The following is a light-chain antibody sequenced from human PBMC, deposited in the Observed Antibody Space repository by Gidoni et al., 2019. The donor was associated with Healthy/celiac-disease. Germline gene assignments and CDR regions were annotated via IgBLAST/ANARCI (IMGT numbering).Light chain of an antibody. CDR2: GAS. J-gene: IGKJ1*01. V-gene: IGKV3-15*01. CDR3: QQYNNWPPWT. CDR1: QSVSSY. Sequence: EIVMTQSPATLSVSPGERATLACRASQSVSSYLAWYQQKPGQAPRILIYGASTRASGIPARFSGSVSGTEFTLTISSLQSEDFAVYYCQQYNNWPPWTFGQGTKVEIK.